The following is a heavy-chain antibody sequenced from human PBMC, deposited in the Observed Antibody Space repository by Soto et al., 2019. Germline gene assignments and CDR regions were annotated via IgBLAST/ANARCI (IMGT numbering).Heavy chain of an antibody. CDR2: ISGSDGST. CDR3: ARRSSSWYLDY. Sequence: EVQLLESGGGLVQPGGSLRLSCAASGFTFSSYAMNWVRQAPGTGLEWVSVISGSDGSTYYADSVKARFTISRDNSKNTLNLQMNSRRAEAAAVYYCARRSSSWYLDYWGQGTLVTVSS. D-gene: IGHD6-13*01. CDR1: GFTFSSYA. J-gene: IGHJ4*02. V-gene: IGHV3-23*01.